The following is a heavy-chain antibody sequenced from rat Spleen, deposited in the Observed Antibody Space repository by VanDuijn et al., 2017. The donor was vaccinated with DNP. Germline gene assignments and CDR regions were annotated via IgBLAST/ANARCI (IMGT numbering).Heavy chain of an antibody. CDR1: GFTFSDHN. CDR2: IAFDGRST. V-gene: IGHV5-7*01. CDR3: TWGAADA. J-gene: IGHJ4*01. D-gene: IGHD1-2*01. Sequence: EVQLVESGGGLVQPGRSLKLSCVASGFTFSDHNMAWVRRAPKKGLEWVATIAFDGRSTFYRDSVRGRVTISRENARSVLFLEMGSLRSEDTATYYCTWGAADAWGQGTSVTVSS.